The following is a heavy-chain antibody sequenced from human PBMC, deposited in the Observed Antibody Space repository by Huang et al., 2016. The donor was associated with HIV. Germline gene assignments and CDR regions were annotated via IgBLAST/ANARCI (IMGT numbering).Heavy chain of an antibody. J-gene: IGHJ3*02. D-gene: IGHD3-22*01. CDR3: VRCPGYYFEPSRYFDAFDI. V-gene: IGHV4-34*02. Sequence: VQLQQWGASLLKPSETLSLTCAVSGGTFTGYFWGWVRQAPGKGLEWIAEIKHSGTTSYNPALKSRVSMSGDVSNNQFSLSLKSVTAADTAVYFCVRCPGYYFEPSRYFDAFDIWGPGTMVTVS. CDR1: GGTFTGYF. CDR2: IKHSGTT.